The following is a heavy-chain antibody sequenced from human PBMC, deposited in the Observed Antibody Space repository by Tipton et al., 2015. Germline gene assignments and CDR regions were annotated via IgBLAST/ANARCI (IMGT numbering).Heavy chain of an antibody. CDR1: GFHVYSNH. CDR3: ATHLRAVFRLVSGTHQFNSPMDF. D-gene: IGHD3-9*01. CDR2: LHTGGST. Sequence: GSLRLSCAASGFHVYSNHMSWVRQAPGKGLEWVSILHTGGSTNYADSVKGRFTISTDNSKNTLYLQMDSLRAEDTAVYYCATHLRAVFRLVSGTHQFNSPMDFWGQGITVTVSS. V-gene: IGHV3-53*01. J-gene: IGHJ6*02.